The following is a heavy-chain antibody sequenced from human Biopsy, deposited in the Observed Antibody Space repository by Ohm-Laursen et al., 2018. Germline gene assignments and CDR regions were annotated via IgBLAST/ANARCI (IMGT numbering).Heavy chain of an antibody. Sequence: GTLSLTCILSGYSIIPSGPENWSWMRHPPGQGVQYSGFIYSGGNTNYNPSLRSRVTMSVDTSKNQFSLRLNSVTAADTAVYYCARGRRTTVWSYFDDWGQGILVTVSS. CDR2: IYSGGNT. CDR1: GYSIIPSGPEN. V-gene: IGHV4-61*01. J-gene: IGHJ4*01. CDR3: ARGRRTTVWSYFDD. D-gene: IGHD2/OR15-2a*01.